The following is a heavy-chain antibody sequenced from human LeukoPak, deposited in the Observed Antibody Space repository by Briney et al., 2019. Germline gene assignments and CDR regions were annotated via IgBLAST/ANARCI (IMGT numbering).Heavy chain of an antibody. V-gene: IGHV1-18*01. CDR3: ARDREKQWLAFRSYSWFDP. CDR1: GYTFTSYG. J-gene: IGHJ5*02. D-gene: IGHD6-19*01. CDR2: ISAYNGNT. Sequence: GASVKVSCKASGYTFTSYGISWVRQAPGQGLEWMGWISAYNGNTNYAQKLQGRVTMTTDTSTSTAYMELRSLRSDDTAVYYCARDREKQWLAFRSYSWFDPWGQGTLVTVSS.